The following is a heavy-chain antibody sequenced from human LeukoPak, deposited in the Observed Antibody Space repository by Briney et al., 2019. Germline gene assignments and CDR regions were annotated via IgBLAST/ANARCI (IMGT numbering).Heavy chain of an antibody. CDR1: GFTFSSYS. D-gene: IGHD2-15*01. Sequence: GGSLRLSCAASGFTFSSYSMNWVRQAPGKGLEWVGFIRSKAYGGTTEYAASVKSRFSISRDDSKSIAYLQMNSLRTEDTAVFYCTRVCSGGSCWGDAFDIGGQGTMVTVSS. CDR2: IRSKAYGGTT. CDR3: TRVCSGGSCWGDAFDI. V-gene: IGHV3-49*04. J-gene: IGHJ3*02.